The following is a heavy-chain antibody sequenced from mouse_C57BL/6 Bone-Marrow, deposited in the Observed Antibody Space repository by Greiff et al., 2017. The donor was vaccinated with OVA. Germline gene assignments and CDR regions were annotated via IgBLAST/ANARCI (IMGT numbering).Heavy chain of an antibody. D-gene: IGHD4-1*01. V-gene: IGHV5-12*01. CDR2: ISNGGGST. CDR1: GFTFSDYY. J-gene: IGHJ2*01. Sequence: EVQGVESGGGLVQPGGSLKLSCAASGFTFSDYYMYWVRQTPEKRLEWVAYISNGGGSTYYPDTVKGRFTISRDNAKNTLYLQMSRLKSEDTAMYYCARTGTRGPYYFDYWGQGTTLTVSS. CDR3: ARTGTRGPYYFDY.